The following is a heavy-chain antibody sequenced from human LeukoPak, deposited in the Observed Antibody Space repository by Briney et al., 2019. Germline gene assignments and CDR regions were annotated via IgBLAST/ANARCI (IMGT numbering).Heavy chain of an antibody. CDR2: ISGGGDST. Sequence: PGGSLRLSCVGSGFIFGKYAMTWVRQAPGKGLEWVSTISGGGDSTWNADSVKGRFTVSRDNSKNTLYLQMSGLRVEDTAVYYCAKRGSSETRWYPFDYWGQGTLVTVSS. J-gene: IGHJ4*02. V-gene: IGHV3-23*01. CDR3: AKRGSSETRWYPFDY. CDR1: GFIFGKYA. D-gene: IGHD2-15*01.